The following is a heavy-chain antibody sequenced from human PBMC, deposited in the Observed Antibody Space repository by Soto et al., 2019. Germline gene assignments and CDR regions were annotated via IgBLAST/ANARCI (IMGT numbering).Heavy chain of an antibody. J-gene: IGHJ6*02. V-gene: IGHV4-61*01. CDR3: ARLGGGYYGMDV. CDR1: GGSVSSGSYY. D-gene: IGHD3-16*01. CDR2: IYYSGST. Sequence: SETLSLTCTVSGGSVSSGSYYWSWIRQPPGKGLEWIGYIYYSGSTNYNPSLKSRVTISVDTSKNQFSLKLSSVTAADTAVYYWARLGGGYYGMDVWGQGTTVTVSS.